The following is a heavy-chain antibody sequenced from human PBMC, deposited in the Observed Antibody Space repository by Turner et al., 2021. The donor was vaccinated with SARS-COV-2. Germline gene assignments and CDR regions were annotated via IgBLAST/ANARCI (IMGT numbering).Heavy chain of an antibody. CDR2: IGTAGDP. CDR1: GLTFSSYD. D-gene: IGHD2-2*02. Sequence: EVQLVESGGGLAQPGGSLRPSCAASGLTFSSYDRHWVGQATGKGLEWVPGIGTAGDPSYPGTVKGRFTISRENAKNSLYLQMNSLRAGDPAVYYCARGRGYCSSTSCYTNDAFDIWGQGTMVTISS. CDR3: ARGRGYCSSTSCYTNDAFDI. V-gene: IGHV3-13*05. J-gene: IGHJ3*02.